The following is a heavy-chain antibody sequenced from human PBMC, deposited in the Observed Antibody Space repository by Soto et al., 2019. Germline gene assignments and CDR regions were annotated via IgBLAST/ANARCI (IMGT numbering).Heavy chain of an antibody. Sequence: GSVKVCFKASRYPFTGYYMHLVRQAPGQGLEWMGWINPNSGGTNYAQKFQGRVTMTRDTSISTAYMELSRLRSDDTAVYYCAIASGYSYGFRWFDPWGQGTMVTVSS. CDR1: RYPFTGYY. CDR3: AIASGYSYGFRWFDP. CDR2: INPNSGGT. J-gene: IGHJ5*02. V-gene: IGHV1-2*02. D-gene: IGHD5-18*01.